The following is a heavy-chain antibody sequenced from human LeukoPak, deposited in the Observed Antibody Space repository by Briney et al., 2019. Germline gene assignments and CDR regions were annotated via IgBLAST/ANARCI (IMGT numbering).Heavy chain of an antibody. D-gene: IGHD3-22*01. Sequence: PSETLSLTCTVSGGSMSNYYWYWMRQPPGKGLEWIGYTYYSGNTNYNPSLRGRVTISVDTSKNQFSLKLSSVTAADTAVYYCARGGTYYYDSSGSDWGQGTMVTVSS. CDR3: ARGGTYYYDSSGSD. J-gene: IGHJ3*01. CDR2: TYYSGNT. V-gene: IGHV4-59*08. CDR1: GGSMSNYY.